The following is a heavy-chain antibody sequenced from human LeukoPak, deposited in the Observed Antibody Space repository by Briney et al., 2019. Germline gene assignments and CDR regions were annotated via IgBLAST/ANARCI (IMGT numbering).Heavy chain of an antibody. CDR1: GFTFSSYA. CDR2: ISGSGGST. V-gene: IGHV3-23*01. D-gene: IGHD6-19*01. Sequence: GGSLRLSCAASGFTFSSYAMSWVRQAPGKGLGWVSAISGSGGSTYYADSVKGRFTISRDNSKNTLYLQMNSLRAEDTAVYYCAKGEDSSGWYYFDYWGQGTLVTVSS. CDR3: AKGEDSSGWYYFDY. J-gene: IGHJ4*02.